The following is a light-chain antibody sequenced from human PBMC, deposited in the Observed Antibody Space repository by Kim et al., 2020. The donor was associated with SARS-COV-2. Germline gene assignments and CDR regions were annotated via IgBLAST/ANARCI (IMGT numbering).Light chain of an antibody. CDR3: HQYDVSPET. Sequence: EIVLTQSPGTLSLSPGDRATLSCRASQSVSRNYLAWLQQKPGQAPRLLIYGASSMATGIPDRFSGSGSGTDFTLTISRLEPEDFAVYYCHQYDVSPETFGRGTKVDIK. CDR1: QSVSRNY. V-gene: IGKV3-20*01. J-gene: IGKJ1*01. CDR2: GAS.